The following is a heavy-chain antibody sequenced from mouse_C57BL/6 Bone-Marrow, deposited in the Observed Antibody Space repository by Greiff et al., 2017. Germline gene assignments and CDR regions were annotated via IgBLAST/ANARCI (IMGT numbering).Heavy chain of an antibody. CDR3: ARGLEGV. V-gene: IGHV1-82*01. J-gene: IGHJ1*03. CDR2: IYPGDGDT. Sequence: VQLQESGPELVKPGASVKISCKASGYAFSSSWMNWVKQRPGKGLEWIGRIYPGDGDTNYNGKFKGKATLTADKSSSTAYMQLSSLTSEDSAVYFCARGLEGVWGTGTTVTVSS. CDR1: GYAFSSSW.